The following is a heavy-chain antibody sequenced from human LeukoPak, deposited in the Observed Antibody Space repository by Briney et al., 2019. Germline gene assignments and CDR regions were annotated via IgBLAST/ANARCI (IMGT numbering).Heavy chain of an antibody. Sequence: SETLSLTCAVCGGSFSGYYWSWIRQPPGKGLEWIGEINHSGSTNYNPSLKSRVTISVDTSKNQFSLKLSSVTAADTAVYYCARSMYYYYYGMDVWGQGTTVTVSS. J-gene: IGHJ6*02. CDR2: INHSGST. CDR1: GGSFSGYY. CDR3: ARSMYYYYYGMDV. V-gene: IGHV4-34*01.